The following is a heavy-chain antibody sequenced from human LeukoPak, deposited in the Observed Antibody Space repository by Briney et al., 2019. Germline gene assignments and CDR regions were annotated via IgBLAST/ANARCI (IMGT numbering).Heavy chain of an antibody. Sequence: SETLSLTCTVSGGSISSSSYYWGWIRQPPGEGLEWIGSIYYSGSTYYNPSLKSRVTISVDTSKNQFSLKLSSVTAADTAVYYCARDGYSSGWGLNYWGQGTLVTVSS. CDR2: IYYSGST. D-gene: IGHD6-19*01. CDR3: ARDGYSSGWGLNY. J-gene: IGHJ4*02. CDR1: GGSISSSSYY. V-gene: IGHV4-39*02.